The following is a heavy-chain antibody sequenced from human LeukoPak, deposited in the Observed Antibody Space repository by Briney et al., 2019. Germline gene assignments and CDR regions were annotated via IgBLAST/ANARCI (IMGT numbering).Heavy chain of an antibody. V-gene: IGHV4-4*09. J-gene: IGHJ4*02. CDR2: IYTSGST. CDR1: GGSISSYY. CDR3: ARGRYCSCTSCYFDY. D-gene: IGHD2-2*01. Sequence: PSETLSLTCTVSGGSISSYYWSWIRQPPGKGLEWIGYIYTSGSTNYNPPLKSRVTISVDTSKNQFSLKLSSVTAADTAVYYCARGRYCSCTSCYFDYWGQGTLVTVSS.